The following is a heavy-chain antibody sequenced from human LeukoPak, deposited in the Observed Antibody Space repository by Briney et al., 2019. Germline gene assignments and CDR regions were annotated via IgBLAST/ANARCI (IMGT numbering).Heavy chain of an antibody. CDR1: DGSITRSSYY. D-gene: IGHD2-21*02. J-gene: IGHJ4*02. CDR3: ARLRVTTGFDY. Sequence: TSETLSLTCTVSDGSITRSSYYWGWIRQTPGEGLDWIGSIYYSGITYYHPSLQGRVTMSVDTSKNQFSLKLNSVTVADTAVYYCARLRVTTGFDYWDQGNPVTVSS. CDR2: IYYSGIT. V-gene: IGHV4-39*01.